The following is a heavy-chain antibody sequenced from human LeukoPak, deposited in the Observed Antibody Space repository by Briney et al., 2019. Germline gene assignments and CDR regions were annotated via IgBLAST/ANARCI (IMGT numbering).Heavy chain of an antibody. J-gene: IGHJ4*02. CDR2: IYYSGST. V-gene: IGHV4-39*01. CDR3: ATVSMVRGVESDY. CDR1: GGSISSSTYH. D-gene: IGHD3-10*01. Sequence: LETLSLTCTVSGGSISSSTYHWGWIRQPPGKGLEWIGSIYYSGSTYYNPSLKSRVTISVDTSKNQFSLKLSSVTAPDTAVYYCATVSMVRGVESDYWGQGTLVTVSS.